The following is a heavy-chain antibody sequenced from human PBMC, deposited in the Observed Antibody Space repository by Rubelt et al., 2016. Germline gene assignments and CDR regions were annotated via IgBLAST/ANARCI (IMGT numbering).Heavy chain of an antibody. Sequence: QVQLVQSGAEVKKPGASVKVSCKVSGYTLTELSMHWVRQAPGKGLEWMGGFDPEDGETIYAQKCQGRVTMTEDTSTDTAYMELSSLRSEDTSVYYCATDREDSSGYYYDYYGMDVWGQGTTVTVSS. CDR3: ATDREDSSGYYYDYYGMDV. CDR1: GYTLTELS. D-gene: IGHD3-22*01. CDR2: FDPEDGET. J-gene: IGHJ6*02. V-gene: IGHV1-24*01.